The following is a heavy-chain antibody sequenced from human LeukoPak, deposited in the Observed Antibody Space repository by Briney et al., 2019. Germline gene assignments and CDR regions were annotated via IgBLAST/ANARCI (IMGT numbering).Heavy chain of an antibody. CDR2: INHSGST. CDR1: GGSFSGYY. V-gene: IGHV4-34*01. D-gene: IGHD2-21*02. Sequence: SETLSLTCAVYGGSFSGYYWSWIRQPPGQGLEWIGEINHSGSTNYNPSLKSRVTISVDTSKNQFSLKLSSVTAADTAVYYCARSETVVVVTARAFDIWGQGTMVTVSS. J-gene: IGHJ3*02. CDR3: ARSETVVVVTARAFDI.